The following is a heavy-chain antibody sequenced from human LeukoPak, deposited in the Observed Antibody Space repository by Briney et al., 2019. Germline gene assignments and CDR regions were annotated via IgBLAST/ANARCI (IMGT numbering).Heavy chain of an antibody. D-gene: IGHD2-21*01. Sequence: ASVKVSCKASGYTFTSYGISWVRQAPGQGLEWMGWISAYNGNTNYAQKLQGRVTMTTDTSTNTAYMELRSLRSEDTAVYYCARVVLIRGGEGHRYSDFWGQGTLVTVSS. CDR2: ISAYNGNT. J-gene: IGHJ4*02. V-gene: IGHV1-18*01. CDR1: GYTFTSYG. CDR3: ARVVLIRGGEGHRYSDF.